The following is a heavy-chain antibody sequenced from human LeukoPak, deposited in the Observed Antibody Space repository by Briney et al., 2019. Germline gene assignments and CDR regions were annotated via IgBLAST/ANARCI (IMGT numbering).Heavy chain of an antibody. CDR1: GGSFGGYY. CDR2: INHSGST. J-gene: IGHJ4*02. D-gene: IGHD5-18*01. CDR3: ARDRGRYSQRGYYFDY. Sequence: PSETLSLTCAVYGGSFGGYYWSWIRQPPGKGLEWIGEINHSGSTNYNPSLKSRVTISVDTSKNQFSLKLSSATAADTAVYYCARDRGRYSQRGYYFDYWGQGTLVTVSS. V-gene: IGHV4-34*01.